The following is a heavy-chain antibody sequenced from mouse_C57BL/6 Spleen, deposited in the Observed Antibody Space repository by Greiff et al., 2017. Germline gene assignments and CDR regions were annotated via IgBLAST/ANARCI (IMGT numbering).Heavy chain of an antibody. D-gene: IGHD3-2*02. V-gene: IGHV1-43*01. Sequence: EVKLMESGPELVKPGASVKISCKASGYSFTGYYMHWVKQSSEKSLEWIGEINPSTGGTSYNQKFKGKATLTVDKSSSTAYMQLKSLTSEDSAVYYCARDSSGYYYAMDYWGQGTSVTVSS. CDR2: INPSTGGT. CDR1: GYSFTGYY. J-gene: IGHJ4*01. CDR3: ARDSSGYYYAMDY.